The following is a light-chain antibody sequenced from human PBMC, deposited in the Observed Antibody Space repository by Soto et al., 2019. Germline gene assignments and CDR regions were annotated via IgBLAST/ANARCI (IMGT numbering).Light chain of an antibody. CDR2: RAS. J-gene: IGKJ1*01. V-gene: IGKV1-5*03. Sequence: DIQMTQSPSTLSASVGDRVTITCRASQSINIWLAWFQQKPGKAPKLLIYRASTLQSGVPSRFSGSGSETEFTLTLNSLQPDDFATYFCQHYNVYPWAFGQGTKVEI. CDR3: QHYNVYPWA. CDR1: QSINIW.